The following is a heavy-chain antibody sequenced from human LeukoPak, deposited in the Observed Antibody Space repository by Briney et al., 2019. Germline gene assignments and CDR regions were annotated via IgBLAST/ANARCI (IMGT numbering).Heavy chain of an antibody. CDR1: GFTFSDYY. CDR3: AGARDGYNWDNVFDY. CDR2: ISSSGSTI. J-gene: IGHJ4*02. D-gene: IGHD5-24*01. V-gene: IGHV3-11*01. Sequence: GGSLRLSCAASGFTFSDYYMSWIRQAPGKGLEWVSYISSSGSTIYYADSVKGRFTISRDNAKNSLYLQMNSLRAEDTAVYYCAGARDGYNWDNVFDYWGQGTLVTVSS.